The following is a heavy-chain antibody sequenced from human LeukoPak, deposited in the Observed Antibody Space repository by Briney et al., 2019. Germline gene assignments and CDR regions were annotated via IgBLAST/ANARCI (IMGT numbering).Heavy chain of an antibody. V-gene: IGHV3-7*01. Sequence: PGGSLRLSGAASGFTFGSYWMSWVRQAPGKGLEWVAHIKQDESARYYVESVKGRFIISRDNAKNSLYLQMNTLTAEDTAVYYCVRGTNCDYWGQGTLVIVSS. D-gene: IGHD7-27*01. CDR1: GFTFGSYW. J-gene: IGHJ4*02. CDR2: IKQDESAR. CDR3: VRGTNCDY.